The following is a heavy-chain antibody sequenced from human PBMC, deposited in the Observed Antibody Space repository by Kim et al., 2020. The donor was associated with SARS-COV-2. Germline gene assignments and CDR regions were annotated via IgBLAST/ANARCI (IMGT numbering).Heavy chain of an antibody. J-gene: IGHJ4*02. Sequence: GGSLRLSCAASGFTFSSYAMHWVRQAPGKGLEWVAVISYDGSNKYYADSVKGRFTISRDNSKNTLYLQMNSLRAEDTAVYYCARKYGFDYWGQGTLVTVSS. V-gene: IGHV3-30-3*01. CDR1: GFTFSSYA. CDR3: ARKYGFDY. CDR2: ISYDGSNK. D-gene: IGHD2-8*01.